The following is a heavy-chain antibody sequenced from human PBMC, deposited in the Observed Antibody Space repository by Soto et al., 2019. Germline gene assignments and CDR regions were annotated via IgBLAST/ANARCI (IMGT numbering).Heavy chain of an antibody. V-gene: IGHV3-30*18. CDR2: ISYDGSNK. J-gene: IGHJ3*02. Sequence: QVQLVESGGGVVQPGRSLRLSCAASGFTFSSYGMHWVRQAPGKGLEWVAVISYDGSNKYYADSVKGRFTISRDNSKNPLYLQMNSLRAEDTAVYYCAKEDGGNPYDAFDIWGQGTMVTVSS. D-gene: IGHD2-15*01. CDR1: GFTFSSYG. CDR3: AKEDGGNPYDAFDI.